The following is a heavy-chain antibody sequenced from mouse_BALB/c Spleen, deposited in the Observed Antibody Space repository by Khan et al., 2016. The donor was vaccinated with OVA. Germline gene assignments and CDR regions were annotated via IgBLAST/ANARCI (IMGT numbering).Heavy chain of an antibody. CDR1: GYSFTSYW. D-gene: IGHD2-14*01. J-gene: IGHJ1*01. V-gene: IGHV1-61*01. Sequence: QVQLQQPGAELVRPGTSVRLSCKASGYSFTSYWMNWVKQRPGQGLEWIGIIHPSDSETRLNQKFKDKATLTVDKSSTTAYMQLSSPTSEDSAVYYCARGSTTSYGYFDVWGAGTTVTVSS. CDR3: ARGSTTSYGYFDV. CDR2: IHPSDSET.